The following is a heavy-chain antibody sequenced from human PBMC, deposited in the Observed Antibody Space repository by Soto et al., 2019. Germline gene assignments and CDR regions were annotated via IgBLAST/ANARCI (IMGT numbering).Heavy chain of an antibody. V-gene: IGHV4-59*08. D-gene: IGHD6-13*01. CDR2: IYYSGST. CDR3: ASIAAAGTSSDY. CDR1: DGSISSYY. Sequence: PTETLALTFTVSDGSISSYYWSWIRQPPGKGLEWIGYIYYSGSTNYNPSLKSRVTISVDTSKNQFSLKLSSVTAADTAVYYCASIAAAGTSSDYWGQGTLVTVSS. J-gene: IGHJ4*02.